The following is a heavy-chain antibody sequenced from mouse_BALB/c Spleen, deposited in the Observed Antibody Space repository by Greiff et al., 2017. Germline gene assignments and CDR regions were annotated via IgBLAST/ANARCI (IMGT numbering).Heavy chain of an antibody. CDR1: GYTFTNYW. V-gene: IGHV1-63*02. CDR2: IYPGGGYT. J-gene: IGHJ3*01. D-gene: IGHD2-1*01. CDR3: ATSYGNYAY. Sequence: VQLVESGAELVRPGTSVKISCKASGYTFTNYWLGWVKQRPGHGLEWIGDIYPGGGYTNYNEKFKGKATLTADTSSSTAYMQLSSLTSEDSAVYFCATSYGNYAYWGQGTLVTVSA.